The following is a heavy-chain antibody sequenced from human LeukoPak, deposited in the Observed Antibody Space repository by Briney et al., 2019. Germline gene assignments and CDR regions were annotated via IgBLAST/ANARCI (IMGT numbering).Heavy chain of an antibody. D-gene: IGHD2-2*01. Sequence: SETLSVTCAVYGGSFSGYYWSWIRQPPGKGLEWIGEINHSGSTNYNPSLKSRVTISVDTSKNQFSLKLSSVTAADTAVYYCARGRSTSWQLPFDYWGQGTLVTVSP. J-gene: IGHJ4*02. CDR1: GGSFSGYY. V-gene: IGHV4-34*01. CDR3: ARGRSTSWQLPFDY. CDR2: INHSGST.